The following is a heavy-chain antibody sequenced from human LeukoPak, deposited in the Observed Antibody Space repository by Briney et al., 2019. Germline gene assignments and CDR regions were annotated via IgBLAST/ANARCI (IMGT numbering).Heavy chain of an antibody. CDR3: ARDSIAAAGIIY. D-gene: IGHD6-13*01. CDR1: GFTFSSYA. Sequence: GGSLRLSCAASGFTFSSYAMPWVRQAPGKGLEWVAVISYDGSNKYYADSVKGRFTISRDNSKNTLYLQMNSLRAEDTAVYYCARDSIAAAGIIYWGQGTLVTVSS. CDR2: ISYDGSNK. V-gene: IGHV3-30-3*01. J-gene: IGHJ4*02.